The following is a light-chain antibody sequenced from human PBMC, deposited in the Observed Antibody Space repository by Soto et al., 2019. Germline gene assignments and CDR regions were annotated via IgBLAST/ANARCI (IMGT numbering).Light chain of an antibody. V-gene: IGKV1-39*01. CDR2: AAS. Sequence: DIQMTQSPSSLSASVGDRVTITCRASQGISSYLNWFQQRPGKAPKLLIYAASTLQSGVPSRFSGSGSGTDFTLTISSLQPEDFATYYCQQSYSIPFTFGQGTKLESK. CDR3: QQSYSIPFT. CDR1: QGISSY. J-gene: IGKJ2*01.